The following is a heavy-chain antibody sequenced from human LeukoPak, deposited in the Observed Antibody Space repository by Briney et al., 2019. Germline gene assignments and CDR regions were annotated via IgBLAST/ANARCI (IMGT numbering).Heavy chain of an antibody. J-gene: IGHJ6*03. Sequence: ASVKVSCKASGGTFSSYAIGWVRQAPGQGLEWMGGIIPIFGTPNYAQKFQGRVTITTDESTSTAYMELSSLRSEDTAVYYCAREEYYYMDVWGKGTTVTVSS. V-gene: IGHV1-69*05. CDR2: IIPIFGTP. CDR1: GGTFSSYA. CDR3: AREEYYYMDV.